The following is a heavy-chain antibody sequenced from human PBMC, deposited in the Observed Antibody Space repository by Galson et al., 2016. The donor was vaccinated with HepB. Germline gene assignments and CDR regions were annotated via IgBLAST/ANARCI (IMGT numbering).Heavy chain of an antibody. J-gene: IGHJ4*02. CDR1: GFTFSDYY. D-gene: IGHD4-23*01. CDR2: ISSSSSYT. V-gene: IGHV3-11*06. Sequence: SLRLSCAASGFTFSDYYMSWIRQAPGKGLEWVSYISSSSSYTNYAESVKGRFTISRDNAKNSLYLQMNSPRAEDTAVYYCARAQTTVVTYIDNWGQGTLVTVSS. CDR3: ARAQTTVVTYIDN.